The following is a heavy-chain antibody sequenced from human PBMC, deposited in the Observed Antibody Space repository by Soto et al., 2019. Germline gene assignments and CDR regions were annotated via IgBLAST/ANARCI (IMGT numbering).Heavy chain of an antibody. Sequence: SQTLSLTCAISGDSVSSNSAGWNWIRQSPSRGLEWLGRTYYRSKWYNDYAVSVKTRITINPDTSKNQFSLQLISVTPEDTAVYDCAREASTEDGMDVWGQGTTVTVSS. CDR2: TYYRSKWYN. V-gene: IGHV6-1*01. CDR1: GDSVSSNSAG. CDR3: AREASTEDGMDV. J-gene: IGHJ6*02.